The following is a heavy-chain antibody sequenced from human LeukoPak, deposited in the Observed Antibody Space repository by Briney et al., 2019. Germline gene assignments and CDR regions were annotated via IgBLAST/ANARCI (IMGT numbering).Heavy chain of an antibody. D-gene: IGHD6-13*01. V-gene: IGHV1-18*01. CDR2: ISAYNGNT. J-gene: IGHJ6*03. CDR3: ARSFGASQQYTSSWYYYYMDV. Sequence: ASVKVSCKASGYTFTSYGISWVRQAPGQGLEWMGWISAYNGNTNYAQKLQGRVTMTTDTSTSTAYMELRSLRSDDTAAYYCARSFGASQQYTSSWYYYYMDVWGKGTTVTVSS. CDR1: GYTFTSYG.